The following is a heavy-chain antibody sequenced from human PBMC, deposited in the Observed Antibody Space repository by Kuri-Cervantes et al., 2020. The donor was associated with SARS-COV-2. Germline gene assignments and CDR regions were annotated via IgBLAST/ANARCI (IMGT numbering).Heavy chain of an antibody. CDR3: ARPAETGTRFDY. J-gene: IGHJ4*02. V-gene: IGHV3-11*04. CDR2: ISDRGTTT. D-gene: IGHD1-1*01. CDR1: GFSFSDYY. Sequence: GESLKISCAASGFSFSDYYMMWVRQAPGKGLQWVSYISDRGTTTYYADSVKGRLTISRDNAKNTLFLQMSNLRADDTAVYYCARPAETGTRFDYWGQGTLVTVSS.